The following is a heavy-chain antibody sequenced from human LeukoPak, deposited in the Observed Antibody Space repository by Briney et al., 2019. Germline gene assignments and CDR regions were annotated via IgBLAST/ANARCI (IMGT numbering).Heavy chain of an antibody. J-gene: IGHJ4*02. CDR1: GFTFSSYE. CDR3: ARDRDDYVDI. Sequence: GGSLSLSCAASGFTFSSYEVNWVPQAPGKGVEGVSYISCTGSTKYYGDCVKGRFTLSRENAKNSLFLQMNSLSAEDTAIYYCARDRDDYVDIWGQGTLVTVSS. D-gene: IGHD3-10*01. CDR2: ISCTGSTK. V-gene: IGHV3-48*03.